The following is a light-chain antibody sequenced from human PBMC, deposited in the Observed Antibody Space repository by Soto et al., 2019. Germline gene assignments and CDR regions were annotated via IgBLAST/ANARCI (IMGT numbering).Light chain of an antibody. CDR1: QSVSSSY. J-gene: IGKJ2*01. CDR3: QQFGNSPYT. CDR2: GAS. Sequence: EIVLTQSPGTLSLSPGERATLSCRASQSVSSSYLAWYQQKPGQTPRLLIYGASSRATGIPDRFSGSVSGTDFTLTISRLEPEDLAVYYCQQFGNSPYTFGQGTKLDI. V-gene: IGKV3-20*01.